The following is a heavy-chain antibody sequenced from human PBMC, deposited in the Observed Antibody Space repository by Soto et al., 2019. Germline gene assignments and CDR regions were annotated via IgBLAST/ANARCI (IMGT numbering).Heavy chain of an antibody. Sequence: DVQLLESGGHLVQPGGSLSLSCASSGFTFSFYAMCWVRQSPGKGLEWVSSVSAGGDMTYYSDSVKGRFTISRDNCNNALFLQMNSLRIEDTALYYWALGDRGGSRSPARYSYSGEDVWGQGNTVTV. D-gene: IGHD2-21*02. CDR1: GFTFSFYA. CDR2: VSAGGDMT. V-gene: IGHV3-23*01. J-gene: IGHJ6*01. CDR3: ALGDRGGSRSPARYSYSGEDV.